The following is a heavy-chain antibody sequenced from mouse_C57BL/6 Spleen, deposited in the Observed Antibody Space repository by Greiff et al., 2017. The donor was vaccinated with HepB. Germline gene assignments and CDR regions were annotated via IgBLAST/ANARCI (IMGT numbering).Heavy chain of an antibody. CDR3: TTRSSYRYYYARDY. V-gene: IGHV14-4*01. J-gene: IGHJ4*01. Sequence: EVQLQQSGAELVRPGASVKLSCTASGFNIKDDYMHWVKQRPEQGLEWIGWIDPENGDTEYASKFQGKATITADTSSNTAYMQLSSLTSEDTAVYYCTTRSSYRYYYARDYWGQGTSVTVSS. CDR1: GFNIKDDY. CDR2: IDPENGDT. D-gene: IGHD1-1*01.